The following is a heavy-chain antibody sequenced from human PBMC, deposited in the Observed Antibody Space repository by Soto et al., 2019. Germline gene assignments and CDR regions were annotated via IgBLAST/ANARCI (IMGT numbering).Heavy chain of an antibody. CDR3: ARAQQVRGFAP. Sequence: QVQLVQSGAEVKKPGASVKVSCKASGYTFTSYDVNWVRQATGQGLEWMGWMNPNSGNTVYAPKFQGRVTMTRNTSISTAYMELSSLRSEDTGVYYCARAQQVRGFAPWGQGTLVTVSS. V-gene: IGHV1-8*01. CDR1: GYTFTSYD. CDR2: MNPNSGNT. D-gene: IGHD6-13*01. J-gene: IGHJ5*02.